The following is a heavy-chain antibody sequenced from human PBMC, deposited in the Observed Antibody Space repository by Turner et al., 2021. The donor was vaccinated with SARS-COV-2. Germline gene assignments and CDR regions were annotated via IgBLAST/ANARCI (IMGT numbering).Heavy chain of an antibody. D-gene: IGHD5-18*01. CDR1: GFTVSSNY. V-gene: IGHV3-66*04. CDR2: IYSGGST. Sequence: EVQLVESGGGLVQPGGSLRLSCAASGFTVSSNYMSWVRQAPGKGLEWVSVIYSGGSTYYADSVKGRFTISRDNSKNTLYLQMNSLRAEDTAVYYCARLMDTAMDYYGMDVWGQGTTVTVSS. CDR3: ARLMDTAMDYYGMDV. J-gene: IGHJ6*02.